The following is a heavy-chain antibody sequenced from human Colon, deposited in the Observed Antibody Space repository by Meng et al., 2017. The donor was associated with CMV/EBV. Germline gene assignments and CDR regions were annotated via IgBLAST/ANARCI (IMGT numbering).Heavy chain of an antibody. Sequence: GGSLRLSCAASGFTVTDNYMTWVRQAPGKGLECVSLIYAGDNTFYADSVKGRFTISRDKSKNTLYLQMNNLRPDDTAIYYCARGPKSLLSGWHMEDWGQGTMVTVSS. V-gene: IGHV3-53*01. CDR2: IYAGDNT. CDR1: GFTVTDNY. D-gene: IGHD6-19*01. J-gene: IGHJ4*02. CDR3: ARGPKSLLSGWHMED.